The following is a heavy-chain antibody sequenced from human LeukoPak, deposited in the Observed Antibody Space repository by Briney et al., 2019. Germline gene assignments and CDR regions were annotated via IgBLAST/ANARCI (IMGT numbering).Heavy chain of an antibody. CDR3: ARFSLSSRVDY. D-gene: IGHD3-10*01. CDR1: GGSFSGYY. Sequence: PSETLSLTCAVYGGSFSGYYWSWIRQPPGKGLEWIGEINHSGSTNYNPSLKSRVTISVDTSKNQFSLKLSSVTAADTAVYYCARFSLSSRVDYWGQGTLVTVSS. J-gene: IGHJ4*02. CDR2: INHSGST. V-gene: IGHV4-34*01.